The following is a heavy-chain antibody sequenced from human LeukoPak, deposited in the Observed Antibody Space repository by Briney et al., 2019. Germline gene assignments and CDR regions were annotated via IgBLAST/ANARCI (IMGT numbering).Heavy chain of an antibody. CDR3: ATYVVRGLKASGLDV. CDR1: GYSFTNYW. D-gene: IGHD3-10*01. V-gene: IGHV5-51*01. J-gene: IGHJ6*02. Sequence: GESLKISCKGSGYSFTNYWIAWVRQMPGKGLEWIGRIYPDDSDTTYSPSFEGQVTISADKSIHTAYLQWTSLRTSDTAIYYCATYVVRGLKASGLDVWGQGTAVTV. CDR2: IYPDDSDT.